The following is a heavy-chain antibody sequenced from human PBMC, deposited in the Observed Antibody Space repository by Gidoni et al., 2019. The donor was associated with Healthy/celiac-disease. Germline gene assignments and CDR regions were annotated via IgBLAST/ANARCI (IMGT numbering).Heavy chain of an antibody. J-gene: IGHJ5*02. V-gene: IGHV4-34*01. CDR2: INHSGST. Sequence: QVQLQQWGAGLLKPSETLSLTCAVYGGSFSGYYGSWIRQPPGKGLEWIGEINHSGSTNYNPSLKSRVTISVDTSKNQFSLKLSSVTAADTAVYYCARGPHSSSWYRGSVPWGQGTLVTVSS. CDR1: GGSFSGYY. D-gene: IGHD6-13*01. CDR3: ARGPHSSSWYRGSVP.